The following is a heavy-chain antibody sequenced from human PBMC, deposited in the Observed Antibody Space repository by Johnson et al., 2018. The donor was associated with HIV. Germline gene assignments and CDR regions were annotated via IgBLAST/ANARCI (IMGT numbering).Heavy chain of an antibody. CDR1: GFTFSSYA. CDR3: ARDSVVTPGAFDI. J-gene: IGHJ3*02. Sequence: QVQLVESGGGVVQPGRSLRLSCAASGFTFSSYAMHWARQAPGKGLEWVAVISYDGSNKYYADSVKGRFTISRDNSKNTLYLQMNSLRAEDPAVYYCARDSVVTPGAFDIWGQGTMVTVSS. D-gene: IGHD2-2*01. CDR2: ISYDGSNK. V-gene: IGHV3-30-3*01.